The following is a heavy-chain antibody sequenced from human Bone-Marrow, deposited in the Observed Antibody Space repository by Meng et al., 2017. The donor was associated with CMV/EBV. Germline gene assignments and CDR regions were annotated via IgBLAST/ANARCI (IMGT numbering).Heavy chain of an antibody. D-gene: IGHD6-25*01. CDR2: INDSGST. CDR3: ARDPRLGKGYYGMDV. V-gene: IGHV4-39*07. CDR1: GCSISSSSYY. Sequence: SESLSLTCTVSGCSISSSSYYWGWIRQPTGKGLEWIGSINDSGSTYYNPSLKSRVTISVDTYKNQFFLKLSSVTAADTAVYYCARDPRLGKGYYGMDVWGQGTTVTVSS. J-gene: IGHJ6*02.